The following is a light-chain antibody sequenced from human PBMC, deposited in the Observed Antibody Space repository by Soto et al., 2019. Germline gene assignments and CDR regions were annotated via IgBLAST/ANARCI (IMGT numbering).Light chain of an antibody. CDR1: ESVSTSY. V-gene: IGKV3-20*01. J-gene: IGKJ1*01. CDR2: AAS. CDR3: QQYGRSPWT. Sequence: EIVLKPSPGTLSLSPGERATLSCRASESVSTSYFAWYQHKRGQAPRLLIYAASNRATGLPDRFTGTGSGTDFTLTINRLEPEDFGVYYCQQYGRSPWTFGQGTRVDI.